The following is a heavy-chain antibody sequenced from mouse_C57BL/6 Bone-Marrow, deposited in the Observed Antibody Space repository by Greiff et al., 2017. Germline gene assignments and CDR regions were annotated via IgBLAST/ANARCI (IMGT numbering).Heavy chain of an antibody. V-gene: IGHV5-6*02. CDR3: ARRLRRDV. Sequence: EVKLVESGGDLVKPGGSLKLSWAASGFTFSSYGMSWVRQTPDKRLEWVATISSGGSYTYYPDSVKGRFTISRDNAKNTLYLQMSSLNAEDTAMYYCARRLRRDVWGTGTTVTVSS. J-gene: IGHJ1*03. CDR1: GFTFSSYG. CDR2: ISSGGSYT.